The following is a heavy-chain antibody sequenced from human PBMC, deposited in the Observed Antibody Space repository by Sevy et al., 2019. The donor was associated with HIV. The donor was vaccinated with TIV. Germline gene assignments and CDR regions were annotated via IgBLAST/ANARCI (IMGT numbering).Heavy chain of an antibody. CDR3: ARLGSNEEGAFDI. J-gene: IGHJ3*02. CDR1: GYSFTTYW. Sequence: GESLKISCKASGYSFTTYWIGWVRQMPGKGLHWMGSIYPGDSDTIYSPSFQGQVSISADKSVTTAYLQWNSLQASDTAIHYCARLGSNEEGAFDIWGQGTMVTVSS. V-gene: IGHV5-51*01. CDR2: IYPGDSDT. D-gene: IGHD4-4*01.